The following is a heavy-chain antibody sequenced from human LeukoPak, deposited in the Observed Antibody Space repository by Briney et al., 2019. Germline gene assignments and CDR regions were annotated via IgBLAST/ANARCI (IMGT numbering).Heavy chain of an antibody. CDR2: ISAYNGNT. CDR3: ARVKQWPVLGYYYMDV. J-gene: IGHJ6*03. D-gene: IGHD6-19*01. CDR1: GYTFTSYG. V-gene: IGHV1-18*01. Sequence: ASVKVSCKASGYTFTSYGISWVRQAPGQGLEWMGWISAYNGNTNYAQKLQGRVTMTTDTSTSTAYMELRSLRSDDTAVYYCARVKQWPVLGYYYMDVWGKGTTVIASS.